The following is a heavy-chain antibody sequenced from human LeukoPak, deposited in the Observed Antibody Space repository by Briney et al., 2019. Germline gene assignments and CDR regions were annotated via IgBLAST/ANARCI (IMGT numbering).Heavy chain of an antibody. Sequence: GGSLRLSCAASGFTFSSYGMHWVRQAPGKGLEWVAFIRYHGSDKYYADSVKGRFTISRDNSKNTLYLQMNSLRPEDTSVYFCARSPTSWYFDYWGQGTLVTVSS. CDR1: GFTFSSYG. V-gene: IGHV3-30*02. D-gene: IGHD2-2*01. CDR2: IRYHGSDK. J-gene: IGHJ4*02. CDR3: ARSPTSWYFDY.